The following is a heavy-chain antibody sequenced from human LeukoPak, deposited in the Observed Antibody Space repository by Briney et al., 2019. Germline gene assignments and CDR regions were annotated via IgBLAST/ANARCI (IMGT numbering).Heavy chain of an antibody. Sequence: PGGSLRLSCTASGFSFSKYSMNWVRQAPGKGLEWVSYIVGCSSNIYYADSVKGRFTISRDNAKNSLYLQMDSLRAEDTAVYYCATDSPETAAFDYWGQGTLATVSS. J-gene: IGHJ4*02. CDR1: GFSFSKYS. D-gene: IGHD1-1*01. CDR3: ATDSPETAAFDY. CDR2: IVGCSSNI. V-gene: IGHV3-48*04.